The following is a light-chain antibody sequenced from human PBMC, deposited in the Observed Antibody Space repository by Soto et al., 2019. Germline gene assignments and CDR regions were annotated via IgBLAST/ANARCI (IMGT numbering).Light chain of an antibody. CDR2: EVS. J-gene: IGKJ1*01. CDR1: QSLIHSDGSTY. CDR3: MQGTHWPWT. Sequence: DVVMTQSPLSLPVNLGQPASISCRSSQSLIHSDGSTYLSWFQQRPGRSPRRLIYEVSDRDSGVPDRFSGSGSGTDFTLKISRVEAEDVGVYYCMQGTHWPWTFGQGTEVEIK. V-gene: IGKV2-30*02.